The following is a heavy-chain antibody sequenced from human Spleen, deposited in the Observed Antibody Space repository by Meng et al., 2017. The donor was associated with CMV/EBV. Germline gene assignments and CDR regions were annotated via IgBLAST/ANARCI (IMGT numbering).Heavy chain of an antibody. CDR3: ARGNLLLPAAN. CDR1: GGSVSSGSYY. D-gene: IGHD1-7*01. V-gene: IGHV4-61*01. CDR2: IYYSGST. J-gene: IGHJ4*02. Sequence: SETLSLTCTVSGGSVSSGSYYWSWIRQPPGKGLEWIGYIYYSGSTNYNPSLKSRVTISVDTSKNQFSLKLSSVTAADTAVYYCARGNLLLPAANWGQGTLVTVSS.